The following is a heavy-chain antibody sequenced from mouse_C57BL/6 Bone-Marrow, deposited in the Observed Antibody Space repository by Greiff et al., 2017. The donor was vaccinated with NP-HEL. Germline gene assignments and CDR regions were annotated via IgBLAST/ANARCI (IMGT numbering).Heavy chain of an antibody. CDR1: GYTFTSYW. D-gene: IGHD1-1*01. CDR3: ARWIYYYGSSYGY. V-gene: IGHV1-64*01. Sequence: VQLQQPGAELVKPGASVKLSCKASGYTFTSYWMHWVKQRPGQGLEWIGMIHPNSGSTNYNEKFKSKATLTVDKSSSTAYMKLSSLTSEDSAVYYCARWIYYYGSSYGYWGQGTTLTVSS. J-gene: IGHJ2*01. CDR2: IHPNSGST.